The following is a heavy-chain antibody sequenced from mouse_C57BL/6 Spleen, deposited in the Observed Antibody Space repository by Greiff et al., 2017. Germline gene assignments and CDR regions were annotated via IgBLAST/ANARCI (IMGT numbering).Heavy chain of an antibody. V-gene: IGHV7-3*01. D-gene: IGHD1-3*01. Sequence: EVQVVESGGGLVQPGGSLSLSCAASGFTFTDYYMSWVRQPPGKALEWLGFIRNKANGYNTEYSASVKGRFTSSRDNSQRILYLQMNALRAEDSATYYCARYNDIHLYFDGWGTATTVTFAS. CDR3: ARYNDIHLYFDG. CDR1: GFTFTDYY. CDR2: IRNKANGYNT. J-gene: IGHJ1*03.